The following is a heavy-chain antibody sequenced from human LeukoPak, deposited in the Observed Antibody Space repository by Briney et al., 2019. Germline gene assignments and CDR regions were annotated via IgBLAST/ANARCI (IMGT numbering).Heavy chain of an antibody. V-gene: IGHV4-39*01. J-gene: IGHJ6*02. CDR3: ARHLPPPYYYGMDV. CDR1: GGSISSSSYY. CDR2: IYYSGST. Sequence: PSETLSLTCTVSGGSISSSSYYWGWIRQPPGKGLEWIGSIYYSGSTYYNPSLKSRVTISVDTSKNQFSLKLSSVTAADTAVYYCARHLPPPYYYGMDVWGQGTTVTVSS.